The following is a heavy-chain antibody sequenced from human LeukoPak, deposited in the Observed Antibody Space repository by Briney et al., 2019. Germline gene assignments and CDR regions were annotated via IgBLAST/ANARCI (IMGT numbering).Heavy chain of an antibody. Sequence: PGRSLRLSCAASGFTFSSYGMHGVRQAPRKGHEWVAVIWYDGSNKYYADSVKGRFTISRDNSKNTLYLQMNSLRAEDTAVYYCARAGERGVVVPAPAGSWFDPWGQGTLVTVSS. D-gene: IGHD2-2*01. J-gene: IGHJ5*02. V-gene: IGHV3-33*01. CDR2: IWYDGSNK. CDR1: GFTFSSYG. CDR3: ARAGERGVVVPAPAGSWFDP.